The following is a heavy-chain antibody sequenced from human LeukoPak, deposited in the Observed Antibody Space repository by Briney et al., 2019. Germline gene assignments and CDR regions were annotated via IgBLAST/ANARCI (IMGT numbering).Heavy chain of an antibody. D-gene: IGHD3-22*01. CDR2: MSYDGSNK. J-gene: IGHJ4*02. V-gene: IGHV3-30*04. CDR3: ARGGVTGYYDSSGYYPFDY. Sequence: RGGSLRLSCAAAGFTFSSYAMHWVRQAPGKGLEWVAVMSYDGSNKYYADSVKGRFTISRDNSKNTLYLQMNSLRAEDTAVYYCARGGVTGYYDSSGYYPFDYWGQGTLVTVSS. CDR1: GFTFSSYA.